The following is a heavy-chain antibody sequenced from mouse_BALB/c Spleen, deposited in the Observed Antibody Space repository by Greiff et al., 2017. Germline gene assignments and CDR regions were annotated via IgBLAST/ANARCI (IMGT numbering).Heavy chain of an antibody. CDR3: ARGSITTATRFAY. J-gene: IGHJ3*01. CDR2: INPYNDGT. Sequence: EVKLVESGPELVKPGASVKMSCKASGYTFTSYVMHWVKQKPGQGLEWIGYINPYNDGTKYNEKFKGKATLTSDKSSSTAYMELSSLTSEDSAVYYCARGSITTATRFAYWGQGTLVTVSA. V-gene: IGHV1-14*01. D-gene: IGHD1-2*01. CDR1: GYTFTSYV.